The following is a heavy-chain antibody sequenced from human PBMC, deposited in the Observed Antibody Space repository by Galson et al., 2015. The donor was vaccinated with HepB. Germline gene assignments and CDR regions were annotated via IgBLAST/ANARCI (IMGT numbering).Heavy chain of an antibody. J-gene: IGHJ5*02. D-gene: IGHD1-26*01. CDR2: TYYASTWHS. CDR3: TRRVAGNGRFDP. V-gene: IGHV6-1*01. Sequence: CAISGDSVSSSNGGWTWIRQSPSRGLEWLGRTYYASTWHSGYAEFLRHRITINPDTSRNQVSLHLSSVTPEDTAVYYCTRRVAGNGRFDPWGQGTLVTVSS. CDR1: GDSVSSSNGG.